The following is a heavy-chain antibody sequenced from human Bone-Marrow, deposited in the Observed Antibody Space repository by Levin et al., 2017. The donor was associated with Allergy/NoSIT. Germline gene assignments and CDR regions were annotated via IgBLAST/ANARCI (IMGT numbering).Heavy chain of an antibody. D-gene: IGHD6-6*01. CDR3: ASESAARPVFGEYYYYYGMDV. Sequence: GESLKISCAASGFTVSSNYMSWVRQAPGKGLEWVSVIYSGGSTYYADSVKGRFTISRDNSKNTLYLQMNSLRAEDTAVYYCASESAARPVFGEYYYYYGMDVWGQGTTVTVSS. V-gene: IGHV3-53*01. J-gene: IGHJ6*02. CDR1: GFTVSSNY. CDR2: IYSGGST.